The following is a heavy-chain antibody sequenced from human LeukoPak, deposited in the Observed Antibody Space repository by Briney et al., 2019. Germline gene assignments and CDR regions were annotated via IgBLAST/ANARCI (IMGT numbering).Heavy chain of an antibody. D-gene: IGHD5-18*01. Sequence: SETLSLTCTVSGGSISSSTDYWAWIRQPPGKGLEWIGSIYHSGSTYYKTSLKSRVTISVDTSKNQFSLKLSSVNAADADTAVYYCARHAGGDTAMPIDYWGQGTLVTVSS. CDR1: GGSISSSTDY. CDR2: IYHSGST. CDR3: ARHAGGDTAMPIDY. V-gene: IGHV4-39*01. J-gene: IGHJ4*02.